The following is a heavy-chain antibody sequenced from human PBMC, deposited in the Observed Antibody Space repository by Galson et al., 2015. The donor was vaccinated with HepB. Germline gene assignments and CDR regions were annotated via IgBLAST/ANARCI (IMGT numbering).Heavy chain of an antibody. CDR3: ARDLGGYHNYYYYYGMDV. V-gene: IGHV3-30-3*01. CDR2: ISYDGSNK. Sequence: SLRLSCAASGFTFSSYAMHWVRQAPGKGLEWVAVISYDGSNKYYADSVKGRFTISRDNSKNTLYLQMNSLRAEDTAVYYCARDLGGYHNYYYYYGMDVWGQGTTVTVSS. J-gene: IGHJ6*02. CDR1: GFTFSSYA. D-gene: IGHD6-25*01.